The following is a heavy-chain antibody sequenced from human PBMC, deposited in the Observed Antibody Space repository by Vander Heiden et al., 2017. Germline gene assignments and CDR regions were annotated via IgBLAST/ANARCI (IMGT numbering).Heavy chain of an antibody. CDR1: GFNFNNYA. CDR3: ARSPISVTGFFDS. D-gene: IGHD6-19*01. V-gene: IGHV3-23*01. Sequence: EVQLLQSGGDLVQPGGALTLTGAAAGFNFNNYALSWVRQAPGKGLDWVSTISRSGATTYYSDSVKGRFTVSRNNSKNSLYLRMNTVRAEDTALYYCARSPISVTGFFDSWGQGTLVTVSS. J-gene: IGHJ4*02. CDR2: ISRSGATT.